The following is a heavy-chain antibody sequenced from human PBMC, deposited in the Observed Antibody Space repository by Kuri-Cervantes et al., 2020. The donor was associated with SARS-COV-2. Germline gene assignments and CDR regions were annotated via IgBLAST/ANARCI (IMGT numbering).Heavy chain of an antibody. D-gene: IGHD6-13*01. CDR1: GGSFSGYY. CDR2: VNHSGST. J-gene: IGHJ6*02. CDR3: ARWQQQLVLYGMDV. V-gene: IGHV4-34*01. Sequence: ESLKISCAVYGGSFSGYYWSWIRQPPGKGLEWIGEVNHSGSTNYNPSLKSRVTISGDTSKNQFSLKLSSVTAADTAVYYCARWQQQLVLYGMDVWGQGTTVTVSS.